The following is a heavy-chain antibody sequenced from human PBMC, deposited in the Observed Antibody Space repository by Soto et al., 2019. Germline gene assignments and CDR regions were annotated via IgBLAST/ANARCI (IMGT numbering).Heavy chain of an antibody. CDR2: IDHSGGT. J-gene: IGHJ4*02. D-gene: IGHD3-3*01. CDR1: GGSIDSYY. V-gene: IGHV4-59*01. CDR3: ARVRVDADDLFYFDS. Sequence: SETLSLTCSVSGGSIDSYYWSWIRQPPGKGLEWGEFIDHSGGTRYSPSLHSRVSLSVDTSKNQFSLRLTSVTAADTAVYYCARVRVDADDLFYFDSWGEGTLVTVSS.